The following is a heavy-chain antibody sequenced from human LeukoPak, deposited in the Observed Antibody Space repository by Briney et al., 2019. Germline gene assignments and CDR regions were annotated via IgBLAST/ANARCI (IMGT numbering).Heavy chain of an antibody. J-gene: IGHJ6*03. CDR2: IYTSGST. V-gene: IGHV4-4*07. CDR3: AREASIVVVPAARYYYYYYMDV. D-gene: IGHD2-2*01. Sequence: PSQTLSLTCTVSGGSISSYYWSWIRQPAGKGLEWIGRIYTSGSTNYNPSLKSRVTMSVDTSKNQFSLKLSSVTAADTAVYYCAREASIVVVPAARYYYYYYMDVWGKGTTVTVSS. CDR1: GGSISSYY.